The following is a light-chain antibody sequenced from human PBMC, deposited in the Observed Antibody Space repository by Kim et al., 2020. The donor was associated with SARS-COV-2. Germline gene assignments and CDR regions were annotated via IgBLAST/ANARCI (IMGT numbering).Light chain of an antibody. V-gene: IGLV1-51*01. Sequence: QSVLSQPPSVSAAPGQKVTISCSGSSSNIGSNDVAWLQQFPGTAPKVLIYDNNKRPSGIPERFSGSKSGTSATLAITGLQTGDEAVYFCGTWDNTLSAGVFGGGTKVTVL. CDR3: GTWDNTLSAGV. CDR1: SSNIGSND. CDR2: DNN. J-gene: IGLJ2*01.